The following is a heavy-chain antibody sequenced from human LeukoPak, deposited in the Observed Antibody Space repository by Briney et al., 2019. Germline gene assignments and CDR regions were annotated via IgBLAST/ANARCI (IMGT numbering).Heavy chain of an antibody. CDR1: GGSISSYY. Sequence: SETLSLTCTVYGGSISSYYWSWIRQPAGKGLEWIGRIYTRGSTNYNPSLKSRVTISVDTSKNQFSLKLNSVTAADTAVYYCARETIAAAGMSIDHWGQGTLVTVSS. D-gene: IGHD6-13*01. CDR2: IYTRGST. CDR3: ARETIAAAGMSIDH. V-gene: IGHV4-4*07. J-gene: IGHJ4*02.